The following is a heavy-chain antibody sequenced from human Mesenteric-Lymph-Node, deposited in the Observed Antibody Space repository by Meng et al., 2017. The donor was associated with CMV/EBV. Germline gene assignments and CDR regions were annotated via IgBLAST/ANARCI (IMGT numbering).Heavy chain of an antibody. CDR2: ISSSSSYI. CDR1: GFNFSSYS. J-gene: IGHJ4*02. V-gene: IGHV3-21*01. D-gene: IGHD1-26*01. CDR3: AREYSGSYDFDY. Sequence: CAASGFNFSSYSMNWVRQAPGKGLEWVSSISSSSSYIYYADSVKGRFTISRDNAKNSLYLQMNSLRAEDTAVYYCAREYSGSYDFDYWGQGTLVTVSS.